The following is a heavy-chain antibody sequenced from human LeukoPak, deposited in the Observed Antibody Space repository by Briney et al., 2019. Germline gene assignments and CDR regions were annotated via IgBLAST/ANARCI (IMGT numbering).Heavy chain of an antibody. CDR2: ISPTGSTA. V-gene: IGHV3-74*01. CDR1: GFTFSSYG. J-gene: IGHJ4*02. D-gene: IGHD6-6*01. CDR3: ARGPNSNWSGLDF. Sequence: GGSLRLSCAASGFTFSSYGMHWARQLPGKGLVWVSRISPTGSTASYADSVKGRFTVSRDNAKNTLYLQVNNLRAEDTAVYYCARGPNSNWSGLDFWGQGTLLTVSS.